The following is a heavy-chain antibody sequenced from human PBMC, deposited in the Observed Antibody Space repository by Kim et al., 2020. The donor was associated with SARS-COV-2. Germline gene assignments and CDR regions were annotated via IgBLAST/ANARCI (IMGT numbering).Heavy chain of an antibody. CDR2: VYFRGTT. Sequence: SETLSLTCTVSGDSMSAYYWNWIRQSPGKGLEWIGYVYFRGTTNYNPSIKSRVTISIDMSKSQFSLKLNSVTAADTAVYYCARRETRDLFTSDWGFFDYWGQGSLVTVSS. CDR3: ARRETRDLFTSDWGFFDY. J-gene: IGHJ4*02. V-gene: IGHV4-59*08. CDR1: GDSMSAYY. D-gene: IGHD7-27*01.